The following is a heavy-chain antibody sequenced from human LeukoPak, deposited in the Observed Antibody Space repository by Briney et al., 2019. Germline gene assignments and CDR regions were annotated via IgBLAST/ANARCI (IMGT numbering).Heavy chain of an antibody. V-gene: IGHV4-61*02. Sequence: PSETLSLTCTVSGGSISSGSYYWSWIRQPAGKGLEWIGRIYTSGSTNYNPSLKGRVTISVDTSKNQFSLKLSSVTAADTAVYYCARAGGGDTAMVGYWGQGTLVTVSS. CDR1: GGSISSGSYY. CDR2: IYTSGST. CDR3: ARAGGGDTAMVGY. D-gene: IGHD5-18*01. J-gene: IGHJ4*02.